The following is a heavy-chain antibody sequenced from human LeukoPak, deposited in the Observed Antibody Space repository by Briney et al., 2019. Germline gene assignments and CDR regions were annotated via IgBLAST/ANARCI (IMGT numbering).Heavy chain of an antibody. V-gene: IGHV4-4*07. D-gene: IGHD6-6*01. CDR3: AREFSGTSIAARVFDS. CDR2: IHTSGST. J-gene: IGHJ4*02. Sequence: SETLSLTCTVSGGSITSYYWTYIRQPAGKGLGWIGRIHTSGSTNYNPSLKSRVTMSVDTSKNQFSLNLSSVTAADTAMYYCAREFSGTSIAARVFDSWGQGTLVTVSS. CDR1: GGSITSYY.